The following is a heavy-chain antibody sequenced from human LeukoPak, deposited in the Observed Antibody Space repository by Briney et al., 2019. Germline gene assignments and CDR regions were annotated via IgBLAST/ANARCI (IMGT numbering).Heavy chain of an antibody. Sequence: GGSLRLSCAASGFTFSSYAMHWVRHAPGKGLEWVAVISYDGSNKYYADSVKGRFNNPRDNSKNTLYLEMNSLRAEDTAVYYCAREGGGSGSYWFDPWGQGTLVTVSS. CDR3: AREGGGSGSYWFDP. D-gene: IGHD1-26*01. CDR1: GFTFSSYA. J-gene: IGHJ5*02. CDR2: ISYDGSNK. V-gene: IGHV3-30-3*01.